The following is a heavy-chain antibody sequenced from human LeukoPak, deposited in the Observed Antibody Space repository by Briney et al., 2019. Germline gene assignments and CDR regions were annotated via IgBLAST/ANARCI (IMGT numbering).Heavy chain of an antibody. CDR2: IYSGGST. J-gene: IGHJ4*02. D-gene: IGHD1-14*01. Sequence: GGSLRLSCAAPGFTVSSNYMSWVRQAPGKGLEWVSVIYSGGSTYYADSVKGRFTISRDNSKNTLYLQMNSLRAEDTAVYYCARGERVVYYDYWGQGTLVTVPS. CDR3: ARGERVVYYDY. V-gene: IGHV3-53*01. CDR1: GFTVSSNY.